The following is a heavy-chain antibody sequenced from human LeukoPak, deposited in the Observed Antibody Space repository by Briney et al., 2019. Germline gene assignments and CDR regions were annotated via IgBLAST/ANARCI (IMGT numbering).Heavy chain of an antibody. CDR2: INPNSGGT. CDR1: GYTFTGYY. Sequence: ASVKVSCKAFGYTFTGYYMHWVRQAPGQGLEWMGWINPNSGGTNYAQKFQGRVTMTRDTSISTAYMELSRLRSDDTAVYYCARDQSGSYFPYYYYMDVWGKGTTVTVSS. CDR3: ARDQSGSYFPYYYYMDV. D-gene: IGHD1-26*01. J-gene: IGHJ6*03. V-gene: IGHV1-2*02.